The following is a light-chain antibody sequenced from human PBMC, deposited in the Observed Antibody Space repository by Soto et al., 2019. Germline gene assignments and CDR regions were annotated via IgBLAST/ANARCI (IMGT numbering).Light chain of an antibody. CDR1: QSVLYSSNNKHY. J-gene: IGKJ1*01. V-gene: IGKV4-1*01. CDR2: WAS. CDR3: QQYYTTPTWT. Sequence: DIVMTQSPDSLAVSLGERATINCKSSQSVLYSSNNKHYLAWYQQKPGQPPKLLIYWASTRESGVPDRFSGSGSGTDVTLTISSRQPEDVAVYYCQQYYTTPTWTFGQGTKVETK.